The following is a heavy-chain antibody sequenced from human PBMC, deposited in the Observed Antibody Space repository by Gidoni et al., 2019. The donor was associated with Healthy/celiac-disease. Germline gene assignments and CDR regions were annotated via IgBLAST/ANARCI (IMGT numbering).Heavy chain of an antibody. V-gene: IGHV3-72*01. CDR3: ARDPASTPY. CDR1: GFTFSDHY. Sequence: EVQLVESGGGLVQPGGSLRLSCAASGFTFSDHYMDWVRQAPGKGLEWVGRTRNKANSYTTEYAASVKGRFTISRDDSKNSLYLQMNSLKTEDTAVYYCARDPASTPYWGQGTLVTVSS. CDR2: TRNKANSYTT. J-gene: IGHJ4*02. D-gene: IGHD1-1*01.